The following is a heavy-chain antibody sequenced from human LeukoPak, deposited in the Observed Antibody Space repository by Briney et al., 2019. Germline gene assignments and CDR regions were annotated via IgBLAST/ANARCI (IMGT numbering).Heavy chain of an antibody. CDR1: GYTFTSYD. CDR2: MNPNSGNT. CDR3: ARARYYYYYYVYV. J-gene: IGHJ6*03. V-gene: IGHV1-8*01. Sequence: ASVKVSCKASGYTFTSYDINWVRQATGQGLEWRGWMNPNSGNTGYAQKFQGRVTMTRNTSISTAYMELSSLRSEDTAMYYCARARYYYYYYVYVWGKGTTVTVSS.